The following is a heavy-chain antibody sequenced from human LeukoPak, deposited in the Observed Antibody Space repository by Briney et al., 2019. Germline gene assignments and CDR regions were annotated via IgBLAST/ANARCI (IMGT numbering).Heavy chain of an antibody. CDR2: INAGNGNT. Sequence: ASVKVSCKASEYTFTSYAMHWVRQAPGQRLEWMGWINAGNGNTKYSQKFQGRVTITRDTSASTAYMELSSLRSEDTAVYYCARVATVVTRSFDYWGQGTLVTVSS. D-gene: IGHD4-23*01. V-gene: IGHV1-3*01. CDR3: ARVATVVTRSFDY. CDR1: EYTFTSYA. J-gene: IGHJ4*02.